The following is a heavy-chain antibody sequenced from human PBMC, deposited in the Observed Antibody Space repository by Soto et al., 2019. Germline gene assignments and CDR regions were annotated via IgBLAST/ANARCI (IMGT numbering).Heavy chain of an antibody. J-gene: IGHJ6*03. V-gene: IGHV4-34*01. CDR1: GESFSGYF. D-gene: IGHD2-21*01. CDR2: INDDGRT. CDR3: ARGGRFPEAKYSYIDA. Sequence: QVQLQQWGAGLLKPSETLSLTCAVYGESFSGYFWTWVRQPPGKGLEWIGEINDDGRTNSNPSLKSRVTISVDTSKNQFSLTLTSVTAADTAVYFCARGGRFPEAKYSYIDAWDNGTTVTVSS.